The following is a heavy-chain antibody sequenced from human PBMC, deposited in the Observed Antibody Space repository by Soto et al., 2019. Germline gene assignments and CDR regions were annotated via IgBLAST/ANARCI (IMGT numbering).Heavy chain of an antibody. D-gene: IGHD1-20*01. CDR2: PSSLGSS. CDR1: GGSISSGGYY. J-gene: IGHJ6*02. Sequence: SETLSLTCTVSGGSISSGGYYWSGSRQHRGKGLEWIRYPSSLGSSCYTPSPHSRVTISVDTSKNQFSLKLSSVTAADTAVYYCASDKGITGTYPLYSYYYGMDVWGQGTTVTVSS. CDR3: ASDKGITGTYPLYSYYYGMDV. V-gene: IGHV4-31*03.